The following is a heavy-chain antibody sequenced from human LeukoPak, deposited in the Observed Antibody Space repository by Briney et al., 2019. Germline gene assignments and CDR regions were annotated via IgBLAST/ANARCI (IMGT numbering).Heavy chain of an antibody. CDR1: GFTFSNNR. V-gene: IGHV3-23*01. Sequence: GGSLRLSCAASGFTFSNNRMSWVRQAPGKGLEWVSGVSGSGGSTYYADSVRGRFTISRDNFKNTLYLQMNSLGAEDTAIYYCARTGVGGGYRFDYWGQGTLVTVSS. D-gene: IGHD1-26*01. CDR3: ARTGVGGGYRFDY. CDR2: VSGSGGST. J-gene: IGHJ4*02.